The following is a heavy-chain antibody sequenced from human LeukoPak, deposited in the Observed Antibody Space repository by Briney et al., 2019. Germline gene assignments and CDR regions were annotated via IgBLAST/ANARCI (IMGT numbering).Heavy chain of an antibody. CDR3: SEGYFEPFDH. J-gene: IGHJ4*02. Sequence: SETLSLTCVVSGASVSTSHWNWIRQLPGKGLEWIGYLSYTGKTDYNPSLTSRVTISLATSKNQVSLKLASVTAADTAIYYCSEGYFEPFDHWGQGILVTVSS. CDR1: GASVSTSH. V-gene: IGHV4-59*02. D-gene: IGHD2/OR15-2a*01. CDR2: LSYTGKT.